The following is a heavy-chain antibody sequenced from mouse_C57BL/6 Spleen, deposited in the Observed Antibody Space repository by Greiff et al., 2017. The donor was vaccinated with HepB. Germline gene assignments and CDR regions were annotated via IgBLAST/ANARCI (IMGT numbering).Heavy chain of an antibody. CDR1: GYTFTDYN. Sequence: DVKLQESGPELVKPGASVKIPCKASGYTFTDYNMDWVKQSHGKSLEWIGDINPNNGGTIYNQKFKGKATLTVDKSSSTAYMELRSLTSEDTAVYYCARSPYDYDGYFDVWGTGTTVTVSS. V-gene: IGHV1-18*01. CDR2: INPNNGGT. J-gene: IGHJ1*03. D-gene: IGHD2-4*01. CDR3: ARSPYDYDGYFDV.